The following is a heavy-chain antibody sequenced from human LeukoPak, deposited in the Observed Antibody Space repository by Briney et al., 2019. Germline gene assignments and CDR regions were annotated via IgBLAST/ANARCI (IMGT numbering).Heavy chain of an antibody. CDR2: ISSSSSTI. CDR1: GFSFSSCS. J-gene: IGHJ4*02. CDR3: ARDSAGSL. V-gene: IGHV3-48*01. Sequence: GVLRLSCAASGFSFSSCSMSWVRQAPGKGLEWLSYISSSSSTIYYADSVKGRFTVSRDNAEKSLYLQMNTLRVEDTAVYYCARDSAGSLWGQGTLVTVSS. D-gene: IGHD1-26*01.